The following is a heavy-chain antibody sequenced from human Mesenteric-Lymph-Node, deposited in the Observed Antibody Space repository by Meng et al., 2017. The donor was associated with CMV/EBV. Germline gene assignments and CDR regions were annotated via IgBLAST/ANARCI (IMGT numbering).Heavy chain of an antibody. V-gene: IGHV4-31*03. J-gene: IGHJ4*02. Sequence: CTVSGGSISSGGYSWSWIRQHPGKGLEWIGYIYYSGSTYYNPSLKSRVTISVDTSKNQFSLKLSSVTAADTAVYYCASWPAMANSENWGQGTLVTVSS. CDR2: IYYSGST. D-gene: IGHD5-18*01. CDR3: ASWPAMANSEN. CDR1: GGSISSGGYS.